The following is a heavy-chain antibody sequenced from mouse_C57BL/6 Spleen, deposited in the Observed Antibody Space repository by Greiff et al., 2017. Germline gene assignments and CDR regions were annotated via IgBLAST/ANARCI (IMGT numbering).Heavy chain of an antibody. Sequence: EVKLVESGGGLVKPGGSLKLSCAASGFTFSDYGMHWVRQAPEKGLEWVAYISSGSSTIYYADTVQGRFTISRDNAKNTLFLQMTSLRSEDTAMYYCARSTKGYAMDYWGQGTSVTVSS. CDR2: ISSGSSTI. CDR3: ARSTKGYAMDY. V-gene: IGHV5-17*01. J-gene: IGHJ4*01. CDR1: GFTFSDYG. D-gene: IGHD2-1*01.